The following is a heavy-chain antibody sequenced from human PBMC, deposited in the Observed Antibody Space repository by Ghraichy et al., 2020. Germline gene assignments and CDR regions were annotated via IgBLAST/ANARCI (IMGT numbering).Heavy chain of an antibody. CDR3: ARGLYGSNWYAVDF. CDR2: IYYSGNT. D-gene: IGHD6-13*01. CDR1: GGSISSYY. J-gene: IGHJ4*02. V-gene: IGHV4-59*01. Sequence: PETLSLTCTVSGGSISSYYWSWIRQPPGMGLEWIGYIYYSGNTNYNASLKSRVAISRDTSKTQFSLRLTSVTAADTAVYYCARGLYGSNWYAVDFWGQGTLVTVSS.